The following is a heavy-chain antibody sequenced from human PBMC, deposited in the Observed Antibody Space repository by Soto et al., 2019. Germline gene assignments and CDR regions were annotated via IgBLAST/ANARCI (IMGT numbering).Heavy chain of an antibody. V-gene: IGHV4-61*03. D-gene: IGHD6-19*01. CDR2: IYYSGST. Sequence: PSETLSLTCTVSGGSVSSGSYYWSWIRQPPGKGLEWIGYIYYSGSTNYNPSLKSRVTISVDTSKNHFSLKLSSVTAADTAVYYCAREISRIAVADYYFDSWGQGTLVTVSS. CDR1: GGSVSSGSYY. CDR3: AREISRIAVADYYFDS. J-gene: IGHJ4*02.